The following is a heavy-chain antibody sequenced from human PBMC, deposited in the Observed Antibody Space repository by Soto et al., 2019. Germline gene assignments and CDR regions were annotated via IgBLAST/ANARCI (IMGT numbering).Heavy chain of an antibody. D-gene: IGHD4-17*01. J-gene: IGHJ4*02. V-gene: IGHV3-15*01. CDR1: GFTFSNAW. Sequence: EVQLVESGGGLVKPGGSLRLSCAASGFTFSNAWMSWVRQAPGKGLEWVGRIKSKTDGGTTDYAAPVKGRFTISRDDSKNTLYRQMNGLKPEDTAVYYCTTSLRYGNYGGTALGYWGQGTLVTVSS. CDR3: TTSLRYGNYGGTALGY. CDR2: IKSKTDGGTT.